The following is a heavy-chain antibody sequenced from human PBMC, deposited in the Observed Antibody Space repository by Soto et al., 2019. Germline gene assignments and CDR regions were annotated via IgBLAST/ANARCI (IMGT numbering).Heavy chain of an antibody. CDR2: IYYSGST. V-gene: IGHV4-59*01. J-gene: IGHJ6*02. CDR3: ARASSWYINYYYYGMDV. D-gene: IGHD6-13*01. Sequence: SETLSLTCTVSGGSISSYYWSWIRQPPGKGLEWIGYIYYSGSTNYNPSLKSRVTISVDTSKNQFSLKLSSVTAADTAVYYCARASSWYINYYYYGMDVWGQGTTVTVSS. CDR1: GGSISSYY.